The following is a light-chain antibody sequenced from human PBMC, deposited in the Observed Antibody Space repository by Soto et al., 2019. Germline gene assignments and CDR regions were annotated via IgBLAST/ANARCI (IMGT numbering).Light chain of an antibody. V-gene: IGLV2-14*01. Sequence: QSALTQPASVSGSPGQSITISCTGTSSDVGGYNYVSWYQQHPGKAPKLMIYDVSNRPSGVSNRFSGSKSGNTASLTISGLQADDEADYYCSSSTSSSTLMVFGGGTKLTVL. CDR1: SSDVGGYNY. CDR3: SSSTSSSTLMV. CDR2: DVS. J-gene: IGLJ2*01.